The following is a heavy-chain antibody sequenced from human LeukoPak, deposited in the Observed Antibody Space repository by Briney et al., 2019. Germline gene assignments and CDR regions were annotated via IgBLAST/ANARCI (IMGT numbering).Heavy chain of an antibody. CDR2: ISSSSSYI. D-gene: IGHD6-6*01. CDR3: AIYSSSSSYFDY. J-gene: IGHJ4*02. Sequence: GRSLRLSCAASGFTFSSYSMNWVRQAPGKGLEWVSSISSSSSYIYYADSVKGRFTISRDNAKNSLYLQMNSLRAEDTAVYYCAIYSSSSSYFDYWGQGTLVTVS. V-gene: IGHV3-21*01. CDR1: GFTFSSYS.